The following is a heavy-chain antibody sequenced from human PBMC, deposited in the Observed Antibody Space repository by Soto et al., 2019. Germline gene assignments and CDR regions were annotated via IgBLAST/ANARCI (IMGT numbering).Heavy chain of an antibody. CDR1: GDSINSTNFH. Sequence: SVTLSLTCTVSGDSINSTNFHWAWVRQPPGKGLEWIGNIYYSGSTYYNPSLKSRVTISEDTSKNQFSLKLTSVTAADTAVYYCARLLGSCISTGCYRRYFDYWGQGTLVTVS. V-gene: IGHV4-39*01. CDR2: IYYSGST. J-gene: IGHJ4*02. CDR3: ARLLGSCISTGCYRRYFDY. D-gene: IGHD2-2*01.